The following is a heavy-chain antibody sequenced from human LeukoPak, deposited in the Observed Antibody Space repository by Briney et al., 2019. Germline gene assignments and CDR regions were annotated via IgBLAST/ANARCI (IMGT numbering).Heavy chain of an antibody. CDR3: ARSEYYYDSSGYYFGWFDP. Sequence: SETPSLTCTVSGGSISSSSYYWGWIRQPPGKGLEWIGSIYYSGSTYYNPSLKSRVTISVDTSKNPFSLKLSSVTAADTAVYYCARSEYYYDSSGYYFGWFDPWGQGTLVTVSS. CDR1: GGSISSSSYY. D-gene: IGHD3-22*01. V-gene: IGHV4-39*01. CDR2: IYYSGST. J-gene: IGHJ5*02.